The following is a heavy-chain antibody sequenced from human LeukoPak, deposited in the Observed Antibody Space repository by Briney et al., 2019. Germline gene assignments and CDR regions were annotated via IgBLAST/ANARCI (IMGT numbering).Heavy chain of an antibody. V-gene: IGHV1-18*01. Sequence: ASVKVSCKASGYTFTSYGISWVRQAPGQGLEWMGWISAYNGNTNYAQKLQGRVTMTTDTSTSTAYMELRRLRSDDTAVYYCARGGASSSWLNWFDPWGQGTLVTVSS. J-gene: IGHJ5*02. CDR1: GYTFTSYG. CDR2: ISAYNGNT. CDR3: ARGGASSSWLNWFDP. D-gene: IGHD6-13*01.